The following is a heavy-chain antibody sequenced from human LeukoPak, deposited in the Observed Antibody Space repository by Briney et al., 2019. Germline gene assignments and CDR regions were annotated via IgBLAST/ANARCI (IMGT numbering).Heavy chain of an antibody. Sequence: SETLSLTCAVYGGSFSGYYWSWIRQPPGKGLEWIGEINHSGSTNYNPSLKSRVTISVDTSKNQFSLKLSSVTAADTAVYYCARCVGFQWLVPEYYFDYWGQGTLVTVSS. CDR3: ARCVGFQWLVPEYYFDY. CDR2: INHSGST. J-gene: IGHJ4*02. V-gene: IGHV4-34*01. CDR1: GGSFSGYY. D-gene: IGHD6-19*01.